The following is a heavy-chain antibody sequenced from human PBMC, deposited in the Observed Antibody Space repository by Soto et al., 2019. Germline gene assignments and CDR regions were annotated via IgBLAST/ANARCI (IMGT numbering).Heavy chain of an antibody. V-gene: IGHV4-31*03. Sequence: SETLSLTCTVSGGSISSGGYYWSWIRQHPGKGLEWIGYTYYSGSTYYNPSLKSRVTISVDTSKNQFSLKLSSVTAADTAVYYCARDIKRRGHFDYWGQGTLVTVSS. J-gene: IGHJ4*02. CDR1: GGSISSGGYY. D-gene: IGHD1-20*01. CDR3: ARDIKRRGHFDY. CDR2: TYYSGST.